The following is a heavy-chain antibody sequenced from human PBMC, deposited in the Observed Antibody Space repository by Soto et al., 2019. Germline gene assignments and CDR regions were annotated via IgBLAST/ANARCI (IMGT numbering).Heavy chain of an antibody. CDR2: IYYSGST. Sequence: SETLSLTCTVSGGSISSGGYYWSWIRQHPGKGLEWIGYIYYSGSTYYNPSLKSRVTISVDTSKNQFSLKLSSVTAADTAVYYCARESIAAAEPPFDYWGQGTLVTVSS. D-gene: IGHD6-13*01. J-gene: IGHJ4*02. CDR1: GGSISSGGYY. V-gene: IGHV4-31*03. CDR3: ARESIAAAEPPFDY.